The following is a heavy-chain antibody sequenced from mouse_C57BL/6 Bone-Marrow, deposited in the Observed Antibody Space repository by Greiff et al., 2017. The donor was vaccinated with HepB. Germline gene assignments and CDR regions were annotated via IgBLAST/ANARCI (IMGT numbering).Heavy chain of an antibody. CDR1: GFTFSDYG. J-gene: IGHJ4*01. V-gene: IGHV5-15*04. D-gene: IGHD2-4*01. CDR3: AIYYDYDYAMDY. CDR2: ISNLAYSI. Sequence: EVKVEESGGGLVQPGGSLKLSCAASGFTFSDYGMAWVRQAPRKGPEWVAFISNLAYSIYYADTVTGRFTISRENAKNTLYLEMSSLRSEDTAMYYCAIYYDYDYAMDYWGQGTSVTVSS.